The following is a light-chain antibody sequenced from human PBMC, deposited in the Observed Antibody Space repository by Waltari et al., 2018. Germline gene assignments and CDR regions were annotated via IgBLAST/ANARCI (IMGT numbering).Light chain of an antibody. Sequence: QSALTQPASVSGSPGQSITISCTGPSSDVGGYHYVSWYQQHPGKAPKLMIYDVSNRPSGVSNRFSGSKSGNTASLTISGLQAEDEADYYCSSYTSSSTLGFGTGTKVTVL. CDR3: SSYTSSSTLG. CDR1: SSDVGGYHY. V-gene: IGLV2-14*03. J-gene: IGLJ1*01. CDR2: DVS.